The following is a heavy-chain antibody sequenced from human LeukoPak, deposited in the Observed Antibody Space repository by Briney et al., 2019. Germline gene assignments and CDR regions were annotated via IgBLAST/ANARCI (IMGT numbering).Heavy chain of an antibody. CDR3: ARDDLRDEGFDV. V-gene: IGHV3-21*03. CDR1: GFTFTNYN. J-gene: IGHJ3*01. CDR2: ISTSSVYK. Sequence: GGSLRLSCSASGFTFTNYNMNWLRQAPGKGLEWVSSISTSSVYKHYADSVKGRFTISRDSATNSVYLQMNSLRAEDTAFYYCARDDLRDEGFDVWGQGTMVTVSS.